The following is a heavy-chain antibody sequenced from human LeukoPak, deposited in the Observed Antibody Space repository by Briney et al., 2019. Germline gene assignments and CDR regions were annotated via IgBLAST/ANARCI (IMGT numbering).Heavy chain of an antibody. J-gene: IGHJ4*02. CDR2: NIVYNGNT. Sequence: ASVKVSCKASGYTFTNYGVSWVRQAPGQGLEWMGWNIVYNGNTNHAQKLQGRVTMTTDTSTSTAYLELRSLRSDDTAVYYCARVIVGATSGDYWGQGTLVTVSS. V-gene: IGHV1-18*01. D-gene: IGHD1-26*01. CDR3: ARVIVGATSGDY. CDR1: GYTFTNYG.